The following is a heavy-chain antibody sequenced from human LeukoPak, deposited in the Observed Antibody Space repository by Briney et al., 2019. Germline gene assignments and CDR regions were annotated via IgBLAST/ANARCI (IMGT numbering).Heavy chain of an antibody. V-gene: IGHV4-59*01. Sequence: SETLSLTCTVSGGSISSCYWSWIRQPPGKGLEWIGYIYYSRSTNYNPSLKSRVTISVDTSKNQFSLKLSSVTAADTAVYYCASKSSDHGELRFDYWGQGALVTVSS. CDR2: IYYSRST. D-gene: IGHD4-17*01. CDR1: GGSISSCY. J-gene: IGHJ4*02. CDR3: ASKSSDHGELRFDY.